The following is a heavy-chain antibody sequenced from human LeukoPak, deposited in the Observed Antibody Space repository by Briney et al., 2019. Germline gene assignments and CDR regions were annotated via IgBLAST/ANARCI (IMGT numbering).Heavy chain of an antibody. D-gene: IGHD3-9*01. J-gene: IGHJ5*02. CDR1: GYTFTGYY. V-gene: IGHV1-2*02. CDR3: ARVPYDILTGYYFWFDP. CDR2: INPNSGGT. Sequence: ASVKVSCKASGYTFTGYYMHWVRQAPGQGLEWMGWINPNSGGTNYAQKSQGRVTMTRDTSISTAYMELSRLRSDDTAVYYCARVPYDILTGYYFWFDPWGQGTLVTVSS.